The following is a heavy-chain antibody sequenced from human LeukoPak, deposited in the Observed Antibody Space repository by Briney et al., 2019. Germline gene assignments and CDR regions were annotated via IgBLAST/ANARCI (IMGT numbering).Heavy chain of an antibody. J-gene: IGHJ4*02. V-gene: IGHV3-30*02. D-gene: IGHD3-22*01. CDR1: GFTFSSYG. Sequence: PGGSLRLSCAASGFTFSSYGMHWVRQAPGKGLEWVAFIRYDGSNKYYADSVKGRFTIPRDNSKNTLYLQMNSLRAEDTAVYYCAKHFDSSGYSLDYWGQGTLVTVSS. CDR3: AKHFDSSGYSLDY. CDR2: IRYDGSNK.